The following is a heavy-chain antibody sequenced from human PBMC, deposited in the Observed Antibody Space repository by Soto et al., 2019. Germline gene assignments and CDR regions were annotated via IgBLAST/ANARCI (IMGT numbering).Heavy chain of an antibody. CDR2: IWYDGSNK. Sequence: GGSLRLSCAASGFTFSSYGMHWVRQAPGKGLEWVAVIWYDGSNKYYADSVKGRFTISRDNSKNTRYLQMKSLRAEDTAVYYGARDGNDFWSGFRGQLENSYYYYYGMDVWGQGTTVTVSS. CDR1: GFTFSSYG. D-gene: IGHD3-3*01. CDR3: ARDGNDFWSGFRGQLENSYYYYYGMDV. V-gene: IGHV3-33*01. J-gene: IGHJ6*02.